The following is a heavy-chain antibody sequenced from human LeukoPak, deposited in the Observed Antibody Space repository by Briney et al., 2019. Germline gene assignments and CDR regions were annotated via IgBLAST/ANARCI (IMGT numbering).Heavy chain of an antibody. CDR2: MSGSGEYT. J-gene: IGHJ3*02. V-gene: IGHV3-23*01. Sequence: WGSLRLSGAASGFTFRSYAMSWVRQAPGKGLVWVSAMSGSGEYTYYADSVKGRFTISRDYSKNTVFLQMNSLRAEDTAAYYCARVLSSGSGWTDDAFDIWGQGTMVTVSS. CDR1: GFTFRSYA. D-gene: IGHD6-19*01. CDR3: ARVLSSGSGWTDDAFDI.